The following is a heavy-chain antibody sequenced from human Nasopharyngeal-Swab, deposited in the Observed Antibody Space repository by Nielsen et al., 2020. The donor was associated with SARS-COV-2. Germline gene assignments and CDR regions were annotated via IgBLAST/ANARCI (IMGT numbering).Heavy chain of an antibody. V-gene: IGHV3-23*03. CDR1: GFTFSSYA. CDR3: AKVGGSGWYSDY. D-gene: IGHD6-19*01. J-gene: IGHJ4*02. CDR2: IYSGGSST. Sequence: GSLRLSCAASGFTFSSYAMSWVRQAPGKGLEWVSVIYSGGSSTYYADSVKGRFTISRDNSKNTLYLQMNSLRAEDTAVYYCAKVGGSGWYSDYWGQGTLVTVSS.